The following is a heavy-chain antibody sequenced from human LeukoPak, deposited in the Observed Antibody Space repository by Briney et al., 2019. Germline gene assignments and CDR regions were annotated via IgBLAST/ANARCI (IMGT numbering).Heavy chain of an antibody. V-gene: IGHV3-53*01. Sequence: GGSPRLSCAASGFTVSSNYMSWVRQAPGKGLEWVSVIYSGGSTYYADSVKGRFTISRDNSKNTLYLQMNSPRAEDTAVYYCARDLLWFGESNYYYYGMDVWGQGTTVTVSS. D-gene: IGHD3-10*01. CDR3: ARDLLWFGESNYYYYGMDV. CDR2: IYSGGST. CDR1: GFTVSSNY. J-gene: IGHJ6*02.